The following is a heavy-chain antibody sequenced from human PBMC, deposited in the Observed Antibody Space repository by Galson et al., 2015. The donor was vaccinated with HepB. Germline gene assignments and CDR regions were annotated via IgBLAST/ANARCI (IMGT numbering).Heavy chain of an antibody. D-gene: IGHD3-10*01. CDR2: IVVGSGNT. Sequence: SVKVSCKASGFTFTSSAVQWVRQARGQRLEWIGWIVVGSGNTNYAQKFQERVTITRDMSTSTAYMELSSLRSEDTAVYYCAAPSYNGSGSNDYWGQGTLVTVSS. V-gene: IGHV1-58*01. J-gene: IGHJ4*02. CDR1: GFTFTSSA. CDR3: AAPSYNGSGSNDY.